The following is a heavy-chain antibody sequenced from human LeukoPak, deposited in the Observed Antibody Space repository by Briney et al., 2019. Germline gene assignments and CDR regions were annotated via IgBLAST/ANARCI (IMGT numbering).Heavy chain of an antibody. CDR3: ARDSSLYCGGDCVPDY. D-gene: IGHD2-21*02. Sequence: AGGSLRLSYAASGFTFSSYAMHWVRQAPGKGLEWVAVISYDGSNKYYADSVKGRFTISRDNSKNTLYLQMNSLRTEDTAVYYCARDSSLYCGGDCVPDYWGQGILVTVSS. J-gene: IGHJ4*02. V-gene: IGHV3-30-3*01. CDR2: ISYDGSNK. CDR1: GFTFSSYA.